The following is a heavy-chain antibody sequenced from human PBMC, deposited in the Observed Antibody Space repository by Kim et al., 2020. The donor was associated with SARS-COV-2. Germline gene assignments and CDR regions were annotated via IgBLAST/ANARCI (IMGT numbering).Heavy chain of an antibody. V-gene: IGHV6-1*01. CDR2: TFYRSKWYN. J-gene: IGHJ4*02. CDR3: AREDYGGDSRGFDY. Sequence: SQTLSLTCAISGDSVSSSRAAWNWVRQSPSRSLEWLGRTFYRSKWYNEYALSVKSRITINPDTSKNQFSLQLNSVSPEDTAVYYCAREDYGGDSRGFDYWGQGTLVTVSS. D-gene: IGHD2-21*02. CDR1: GDSVSSSRAA.